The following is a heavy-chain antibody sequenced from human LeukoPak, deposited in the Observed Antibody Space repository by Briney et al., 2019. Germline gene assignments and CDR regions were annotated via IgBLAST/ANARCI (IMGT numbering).Heavy chain of an antibody. V-gene: IGHV3-23*01. Sequence: GGSLRLSCTASGFTFRDYAMSWVREATGKGLEWVSGISGSGGSIRYADSVKGRFIISRDNSKNTLYLQMNSLRAEDTAVYYCAEGGDGYNYYFDYWGQETQVTVSS. D-gene: IGHD5-24*01. CDR3: AEGGDGYNYYFDY. CDR1: GFTFRDYA. CDR2: ISGSGGSI. J-gene: IGHJ4*02.